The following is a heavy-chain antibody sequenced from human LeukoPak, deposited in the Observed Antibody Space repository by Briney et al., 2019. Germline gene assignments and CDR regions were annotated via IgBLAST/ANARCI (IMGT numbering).Heavy chain of an antibody. CDR3: ARITRGYSSSRGLDP. CDR2: ISAYNGNT. CDR1: GYTFTSYG. D-gene: IGHD6-13*01. V-gene: IGHV1-18*01. Sequence: ASVKVSCKASGYTFTSYGISWVRHAPGQGLEWMGWISAYNGNTNYAQKLQGRVTMTTDTSTSTAYMELRSLRSDDTAVYYCARITRGYSSSRGLDPWGQGTLVTVSS. J-gene: IGHJ5*02.